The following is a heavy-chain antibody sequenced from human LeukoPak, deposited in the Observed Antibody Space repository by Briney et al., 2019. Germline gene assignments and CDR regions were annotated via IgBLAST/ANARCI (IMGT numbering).Heavy chain of an antibody. CDR2: ISSSSSTI. J-gene: IGHJ4*02. CDR1: GFTFSSYA. D-gene: IGHD2-15*01. CDR3: ARDMGGGSLG. V-gene: IGHV3-48*01. Sequence: GGSLRLSCAASGFTFSSYAMSWVRQAPGKGLEWVSYISSSSSTIYYADSVKGRFTISRDNAKNSLYLQMNSLKAEDTAVYYCARDMGGGSLGWGQGTLVTVSS.